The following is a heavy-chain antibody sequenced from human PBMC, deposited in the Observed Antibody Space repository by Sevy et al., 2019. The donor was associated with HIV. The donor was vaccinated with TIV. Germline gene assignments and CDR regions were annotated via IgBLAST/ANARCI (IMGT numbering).Heavy chain of an antibody. D-gene: IGHD5-12*01. J-gene: IGHJ4*02. Sequence: GGSLRLSCSASGFRLNTYAMHWVRQAPGKGLEWVSVISSTGNFESYAASVKGRFTISKDNSKNTVSLQMNSLRPEDTAMYYCARDAGYTTKFHLLHWGQGTLVTVSS. CDR1: GFRLNTYA. CDR3: ARDAGYTTKFHLLH. CDR2: ISSTGNFE. V-gene: IGHV3-30*04.